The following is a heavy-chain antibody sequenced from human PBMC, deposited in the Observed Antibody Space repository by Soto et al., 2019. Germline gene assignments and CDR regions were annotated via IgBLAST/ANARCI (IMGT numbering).Heavy chain of an antibody. D-gene: IGHD2-8*01. CDR3: ARGDSTDCSNGVCSFFYNHDMDV. J-gene: IGHJ6*02. CDR1: GHTFTSYY. CDR2: INPKSGGT. V-gene: IGHV1-2*04. Sequence: ASVKVSCKASGHTFTSYYMHWVRQAPGQGLEWLGRINPKSGGTSTAQKFQGWVTMTTDTSISTASMELTRLTSDDTATYYCARGDSTDCSNGVCSFFYNHDMDVWGQGTTVTVSS.